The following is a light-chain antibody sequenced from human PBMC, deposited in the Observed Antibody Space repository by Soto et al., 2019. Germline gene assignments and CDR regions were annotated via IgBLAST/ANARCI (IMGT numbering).Light chain of an antibody. CDR3: AVWDDSLNGPG. V-gene: IGLV1-36*01. CDR2: YDD. J-gene: IGLJ2*01. CDR1: SSNVGNNA. Sequence: QAVLTQPPSVSGAPRQRVTISCFGSSSNVGNNAVNWYQQLPGKAPKLLIYYDDLLPSGVSDRFSGSKSGTSASLAISGLQSEDEADYYCAVWDDSLNGPGFGGGTK.